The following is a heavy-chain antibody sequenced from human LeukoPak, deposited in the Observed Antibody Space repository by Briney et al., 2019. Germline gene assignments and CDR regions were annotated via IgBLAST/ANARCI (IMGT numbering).Heavy chain of an antibody. CDR1: GYIFTGHY. CDR3: ARVGDGLNDAFDI. D-gene: IGHD5-24*01. CDR2: INPKTGGT. Sequence: ASVTVSCKASGYIFTGHYMNWVRQVPGQGLEWMGRINPKTGGTNYAQNFQGRVTMTRDTSISTTYMELSRLRPDDTAVYYCARVGDGLNDAFDIWGQGTMVTVSS. J-gene: IGHJ3*02. V-gene: IGHV1-2*06.